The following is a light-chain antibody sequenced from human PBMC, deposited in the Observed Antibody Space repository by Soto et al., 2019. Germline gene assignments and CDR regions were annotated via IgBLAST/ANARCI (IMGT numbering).Light chain of an antibody. CDR2: DTS. CDR3: QKYNNWPFT. Sequence: EIVLTQSPATLSLSPGERATLSCRASQSVSIHLAWYQQKPGQAPRLLIYDTSTRATGIPARFSGSGSGTEFTLTISSLQSEDFAVYYCQKYNNWPFTFGQGTRLEI. CDR1: QSVSIH. V-gene: IGKV3-15*01. J-gene: IGKJ5*01.